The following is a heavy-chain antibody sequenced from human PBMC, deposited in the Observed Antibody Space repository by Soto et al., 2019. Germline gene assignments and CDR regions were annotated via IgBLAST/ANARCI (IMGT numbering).Heavy chain of an antibody. CDR2: VSWNSEIV. CDR1: GFKFGDYA. V-gene: IGHV3-9*01. J-gene: IGHJ6*02. Sequence: EVQLVESGGGLVQPGRSLRLSCEASGFKFGDYAMHWVRQAQGKGLEWVSGVSWNSEIVGYADSVKGRFTISRDNAKNSLYLEMNSLRTEDTALYYGAKDRGPCSGNKCSSLYYYYGMDVWGQVTTVTVSS. CDR3: AKDRGPCSGNKCSSLYYYYGMDV. D-gene: IGHD2-15*01.